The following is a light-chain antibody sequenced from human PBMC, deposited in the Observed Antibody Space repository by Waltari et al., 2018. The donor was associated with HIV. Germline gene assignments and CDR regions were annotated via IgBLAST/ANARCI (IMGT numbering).Light chain of an antibody. CDR3: QQSFSTPST. Sequence: DIPMTQSPSSLSASVGDRVTITCRASQTIVTDLNEYKQRPGEAPCLLIYSASSMESGVPSRVSGSGSGTDYTLIINSRQPQDCATYYGQQSFSTPSTFSEGTRL. J-gene: IGKJ5*01. V-gene: IGKV1-39*01. CDR2: SAS. CDR1: QTIVTD.